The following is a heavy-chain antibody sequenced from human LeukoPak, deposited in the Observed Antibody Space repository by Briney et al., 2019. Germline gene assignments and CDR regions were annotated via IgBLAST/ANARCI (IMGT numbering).Heavy chain of an antibody. CDR1: GGTFSSYA. D-gene: IGHD2-2*03. Sequence: SVKVSCKASGGTFSSYAISWVRQAPGQGLEWMGRIIPIFGTANYAQKFQGRVTITTDESTNTAYMELSSLRSEDTAVYYCARDLGIVVVPAAEDPNWFDPWGQGTLVTVSS. CDR3: ARDLGIVVVPAAEDPNWFDP. J-gene: IGHJ5*02. CDR2: IIPIFGTA. V-gene: IGHV1-69*05.